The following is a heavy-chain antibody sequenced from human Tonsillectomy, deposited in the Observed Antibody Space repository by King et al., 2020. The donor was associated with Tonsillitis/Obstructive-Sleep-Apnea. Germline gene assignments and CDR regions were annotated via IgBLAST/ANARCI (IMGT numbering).Heavy chain of an antibody. Sequence: VQLVESGGGVVQPGRSLRLSCAASGFTFSSYGMHWVRQAPGKGLEWVAVIWYDGSNKYYADSVKGRFTISRDNSKNTLYLQMNSLRAEDTAVYYCAQIGVNDAFDIWGQGTMVTVSS. CDR3: AQIGVNDAFDI. J-gene: IGHJ3*02. CDR2: IWYDGSNK. V-gene: IGHV3-33*01. CDR1: GFTFSSYG. D-gene: IGHD3-16*01.